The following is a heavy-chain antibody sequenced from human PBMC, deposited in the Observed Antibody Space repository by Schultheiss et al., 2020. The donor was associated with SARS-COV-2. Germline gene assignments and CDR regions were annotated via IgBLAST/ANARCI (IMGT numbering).Heavy chain of an antibody. V-gene: IGHV4-61*05. CDR3: ARGILKLYYFDY. CDR1: GGSISSSSYY. D-gene: IGHD1-14*01. CDR2: ISYSGST. Sequence: SETLSLTCTVSGGSISSSSYYWGWIRQHPGKGLEWVGYISYSGSTYYNPSLKSRVTISVDKSKNQFSLKLSSVTAADTAVYYCARGILKLYYFDYWGQGTLVTVSS. J-gene: IGHJ4*02.